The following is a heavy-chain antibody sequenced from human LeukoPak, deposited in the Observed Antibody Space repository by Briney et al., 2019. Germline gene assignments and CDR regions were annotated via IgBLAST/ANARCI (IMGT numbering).Heavy chain of an antibody. CDR3: AKSNFWSGYYLFDY. D-gene: IGHD3-3*01. CDR1: GFTFSSYG. V-gene: IGHV3-33*06. Sequence: GGSLRLSCAASGFTFSSYGMHWVRQAPGKGLEWVAVIWYDGSNKYYADSVKGRFTISRDNSKNTLYLQINSLRAEDTAVYYCAKSNFWSGYYLFDYWGQGTLVTVSS. J-gene: IGHJ4*02. CDR2: IWYDGSNK.